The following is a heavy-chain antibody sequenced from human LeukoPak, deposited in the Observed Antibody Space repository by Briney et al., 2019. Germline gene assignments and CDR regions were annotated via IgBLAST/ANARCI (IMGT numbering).Heavy chain of an antibody. D-gene: IGHD1-26*01. Sequence: PGGSLRLSCAASGFRFGDYWMTWARHIPGKGLEWVANIKQDGAEKHYAESVEGRSIISRDNAKNSLYLEMDSLKVEDTAVYYCARVGAWDLQRVFEYWGQGTLVTVSS. CDR3: ARVGAWDLQRVFEY. CDR2: IKQDGAEK. V-gene: IGHV3-7*01. CDR1: GFRFGDYW. J-gene: IGHJ4*02.